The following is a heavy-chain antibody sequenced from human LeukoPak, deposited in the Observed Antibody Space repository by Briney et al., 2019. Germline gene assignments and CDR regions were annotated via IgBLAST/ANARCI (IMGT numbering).Heavy chain of an antibody. CDR2: ISSSSSDI. CDR3: ARDLSEFYDILTGYSTAVDAFDI. D-gene: IGHD3-9*01. Sequence: GGSLRLSYAASGFTFSSYSMNWARQAPGKGLEWVSSISSSSSDIYYADSVKGRFTISRDNAKNSLYLQMNSLRAEDTAVHYCARDLSEFYDILTGYSTAVDAFDIWGQGTMVTVSS. V-gene: IGHV3-21*01. CDR1: GFTFSSYS. J-gene: IGHJ3*02.